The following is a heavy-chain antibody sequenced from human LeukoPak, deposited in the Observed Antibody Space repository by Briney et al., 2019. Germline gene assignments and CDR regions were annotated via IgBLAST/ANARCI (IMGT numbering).Heavy chain of an antibody. V-gene: IGHV3-53*01. CDR3: ARLGYYDALTDILDDF. Sequence: PGGSLRLPCAASGFIVSSNYMSWVRQAPGKGLEWVSIIYSGGSTYYADSVKGRFTISRDISKNTLHLQMNSLRAEDTAVYYCARLGYYDALTDILDDFWGQGTLVTVSS. CDR1: GFIVSSNY. CDR2: IYSGGST. D-gene: IGHD3-9*01. J-gene: IGHJ4*02.